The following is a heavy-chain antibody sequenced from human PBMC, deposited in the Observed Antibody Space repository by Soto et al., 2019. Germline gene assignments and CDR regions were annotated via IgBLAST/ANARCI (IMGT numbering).Heavy chain of an antibody. J-gene: IGHJ5*02. CDR3: ARRNSLASVTLNFRELSNYKWIDP. V-gene: IGHV4-39*01. CDR1: GDSITNSNYY. Sequence: QLQLQESGPGLVKPSETLSLTCTVSGDSITNSNYYWGWFRQPPGKGLEWIASIYYIGSTYYNPSLKSRVTISVDTSNIQFSLNMTSVTASDTAVYYCARRNSLASVTLNFRELSNYKWIDPWGPGTLVTVSS. D-gene: IGHD3-16*02. CDR2: IYYIGST.